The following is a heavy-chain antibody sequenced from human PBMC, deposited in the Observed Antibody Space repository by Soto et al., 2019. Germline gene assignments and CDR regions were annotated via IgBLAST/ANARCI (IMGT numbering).Heavy chain of an antibody. CDR2: INPSGGST. J-gene: IGHJ4*02. CDR3: GGGGRSQGGDY. V-gene: IGHV1-46*01. CDR1: GYTFTSYY. D-gene: IGHD1-26*01. Sequence: QVQLVQSGAEVKKPGASVKVSCKASGYTFTSYYMHWVRQAPGQGLEWMGIINPSGGSTSYAQKCQSRVTMTRDTPTSRVYMGRSSLRGEDRAVYYWGGGGRSQGGDYWGQGTLVTVSS.